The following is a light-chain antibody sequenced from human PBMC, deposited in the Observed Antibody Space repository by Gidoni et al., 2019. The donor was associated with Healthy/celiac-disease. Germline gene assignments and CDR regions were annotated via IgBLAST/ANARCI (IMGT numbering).Light chain of an antibody. Sequence: DIVFTQSPGTLSLSPAERATLSCRASQSVSSSYLAWYQQKPGQAPRPLIYGASSRATGIPDRFSGSGSGTDFTLTISRLEPEDVAVYYCQQYGSSPFTFXPXTKVDIK. CDR1: QSVSSSY. V-gene: IGKV3-20*01. J-gene: IGKJ3*01. CDR3: QQYGSSPFT. CDR2: GAS.